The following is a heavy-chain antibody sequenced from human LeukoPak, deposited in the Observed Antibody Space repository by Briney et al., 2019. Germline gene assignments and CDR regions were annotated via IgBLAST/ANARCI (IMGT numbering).Heavy chain of an antibody. Sequence: PSETLSLTCNVSGGSISTYYWSWIRQPPGKGLEWTGYIYYSGSTNYNPSLNSRVTISVDTSKNQFSLRLSSVTAADTAIYYCARAVSGRFDYWGQGTLVTVSS. J-gene: IGHJ4*02. D-gene: IGHD6-19*01. V-gene: IGHV4-59*08. CDR2: IYYSGST. CDR1: GGSISTYY. CDR3: ARAVSGRFDY.